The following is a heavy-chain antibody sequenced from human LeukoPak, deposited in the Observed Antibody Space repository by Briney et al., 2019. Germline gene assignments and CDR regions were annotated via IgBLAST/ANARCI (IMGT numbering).Heavy chain of an antibody. J-gene: IGHJ4*02. CDR2: VYYSGST. D-gene: IGHD5-12*01. CDR1: GGSVSSGSYY. CDR3: GRQPSGYYEN. V-gene: IGHV4-39*01. Sequence: PSETLSLTCTVSGGSVSSGSYYWAWIRQPPEKGLEWVASVYYSGSTYYSPSLKSRVTISRDTTKNQFSLRLSSVTAADTAIYFCGRQPSGYYENWGQGTLVTVSS.